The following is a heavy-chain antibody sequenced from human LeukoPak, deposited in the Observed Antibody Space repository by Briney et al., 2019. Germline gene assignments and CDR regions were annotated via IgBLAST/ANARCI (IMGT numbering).Heavy chain of an antibody. CDR1: AFTVSSYA. CDR3: AKGSLEYYDYVWGSYAGFDY. CDR2: ISGSGGST. J-gene: IGHJ4*02. Sequence: PGGSLRLSCAASAFTVSSYAMSWVRQAPGKGLEWGSAISGSGGSTYYADSVKGRFTISRDNSKNTLYLQMNSLRAEDTAVYYCAKGSLEYYDYVWGSYAGFDYWGQGTLVTVSS. V-gene: IGHV3-23*01. D-gene: IGHD3-16*01.